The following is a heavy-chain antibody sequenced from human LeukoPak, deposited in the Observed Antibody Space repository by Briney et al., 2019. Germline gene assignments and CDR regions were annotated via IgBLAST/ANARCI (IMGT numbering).Heavy chain of an antibody. CDR2: ISYDGSNK. CDR3: ARDTWAWPDYYDSSGHTPFQH. Sequence: GGSLRLSCAASGFTVSSNEMSWVRQAPGKGLEWVAVISYDGSNKYYADSVKGRFTISRDNSKNTLYLQMNSLRAEDTAVYYCARDTWAWPDYYDSSGHTPFQHWGQGTLVTVSS. V-gene: IGHV3-30*04. D-gene: IGHD3-22*01. CDR1: GFTVSSNE. J-gene: IGHJ1*01.